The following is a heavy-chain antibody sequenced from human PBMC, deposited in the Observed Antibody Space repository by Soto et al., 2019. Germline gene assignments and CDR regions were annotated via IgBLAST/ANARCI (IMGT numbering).Heavy chain of an antibody. Sequence: EVQLVESGGGLAQVGTSLRLSCVGSGFFPNSYAMHWVRQAPGKGLEWDSGITWTNGEIGYADSVKGRFTLSRDKAKNSLFLQMDSLRPDDTALYYCARGVRQWAPDAWGQGTLVTVSS. J-gene: IGHJ5*02. CDR1: GFFPNSYA. CDR2: ITWTNGEI. CDR3: ARGVRQWAPDA. V-gene: IGHV3-9*02. D-gene: IGHD1-1*01.